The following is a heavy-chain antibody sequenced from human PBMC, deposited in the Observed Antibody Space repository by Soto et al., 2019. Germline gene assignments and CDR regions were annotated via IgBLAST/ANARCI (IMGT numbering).Heavy chain of an antibody. CDR3: ARVGYSYGSYYYYGMDV. CDR2: IYYSGST. CDR1: GGSVSSGSYH. D-gene: IGHD5-18*01. V-gene: IGHV4-61*01. Sequence: QVQLQESGPGLVKPSETLSLTCTVSGGSVSSGSYHWSWIRQPPGKGLEWIGYIYYSGSTNYNPSLKSRVTISVDTSKNQFSLKLSSVTAADTAVYYCARVGYSYGSYYYYGMDVWGQGTTVTVSS. J-gene: IGHJ6*02.